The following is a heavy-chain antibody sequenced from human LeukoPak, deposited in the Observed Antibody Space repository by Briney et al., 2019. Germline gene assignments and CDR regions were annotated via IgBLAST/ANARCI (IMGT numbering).Heavy chain of an antibody. V-gene: IGHV1-8*02. J-gene: IGHJ3*01. CDR3: ARGRHPHYYYDSSGYPP. D-gene: IGHD3-22*01. CDR1: GYTFTGHY. Sequence: GASVKVSCKASGYTFTGHYIYWVRQATGQGLEWMGWMNPNSGNTGYAQKFQGRVTMTRNTSISTAYMELSSLRSEDTAVYYCARGRHPHYYYDSSGYPPWGQGTMVTVSS. CDR2: MNPNSGNT.